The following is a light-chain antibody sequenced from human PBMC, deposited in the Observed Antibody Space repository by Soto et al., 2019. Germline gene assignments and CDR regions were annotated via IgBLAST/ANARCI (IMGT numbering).Light chain of an antibody. CDR2: AVS. Sequence: QSALTQPASVSGSPGQSISISCTGTSSDVGGYNYFSGYQHHPGKPRNLVIFAVSGRPSGISNRFSGSKSGNTASLTISGLRPEDEADYYCSSYTDFTLYVFGTGTKLTVL. CDR1: SSDVGGYNY. J-gene: IGLJ1*01. V-gene: IGLV2-14*03. CDR3: SSYTDFTLYV.